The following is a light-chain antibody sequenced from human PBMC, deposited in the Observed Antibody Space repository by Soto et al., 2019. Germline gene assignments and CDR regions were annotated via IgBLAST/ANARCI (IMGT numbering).Light chain of an antibody. J-gene: IGLJ2*01. V-gene: IGLV2-23*01. CDR2: EGS. Sequence: QSVLTQPASVSGSPGQSITISCTGTSSDVGSYNLVSWYQQHPGKAPKLMIYEGSKRPSGVSNRFSGSKSGNTASLTISGLKAEDEADYYCCSYAGSSTVVFGGGTKLNVL. CDR3: CSYAGSSTVV. CDR1: SSDVGSYNL.